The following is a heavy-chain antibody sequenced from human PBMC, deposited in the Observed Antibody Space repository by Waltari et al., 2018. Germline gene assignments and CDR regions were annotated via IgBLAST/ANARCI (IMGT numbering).Heavy chain of an antibody. V-gene: IGHV3-30*01. CDR3: SRDRWAYYDSSGYPTY. J-gene: IGHJ4*02. CDR1: GFTFSRYA. CDR2: ISYDGSKK. Sequence: QVQLVESGGGVVQPGRSLRLSCAASGFTFSRYAMHWVRQAPGKGLEWVAVISYDGSKKSNDEHVEVRVTIARDNPKNTLYLQMNSLRAEDTAVYYCSRDRWAYYDSSGYPTYWGQGTLVTVSS. D-gene: IGHD3-22*01.